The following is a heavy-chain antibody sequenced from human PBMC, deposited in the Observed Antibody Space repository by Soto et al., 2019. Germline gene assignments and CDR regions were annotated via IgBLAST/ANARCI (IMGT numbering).Heavy chain of an antibody. V-gene: IGHV4-59*08. CDR1: GGSISSYY. CDR2: IYYSGST. J-gene: IGHJ5*02. CDR3: ARHNYDFWSGYYPNSNWFDP. Sequence: QVQLQESGPGLVKPSETLSLTCTVSGGSISSYYWSWIRQPPGKGLEWIGYIYYSGSTNYNPSLKRRVTISVDTSKNQFSLKLSSVTAADTAVYYCARHNYDFWSGYYPNSNWFDPWGQGTLVTVSS. D-gene: IGHD3-3*01.